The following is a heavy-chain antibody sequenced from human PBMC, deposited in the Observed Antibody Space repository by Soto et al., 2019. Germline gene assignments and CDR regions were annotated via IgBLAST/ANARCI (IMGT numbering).Heavy chain of an antibody. Sequence: SETLSLTCTVSGGSISSSSYYWGWIRQPPGKGLEWIGSIYYSGSTYYNPSLKSRVTISVDTSKNQFSLKLSSVTAADTAVYYCASQQMVHYYYGMDVWGQGTTVNVSS. V-gene: IGHV4-39*01. CDR3: ASQQMVHYYYGMDV. D-gene: IGHD6-13*01. CDR1: GGSISSSSYY. CDR2: IYYSGST. J-gene: IGHJ6*02.